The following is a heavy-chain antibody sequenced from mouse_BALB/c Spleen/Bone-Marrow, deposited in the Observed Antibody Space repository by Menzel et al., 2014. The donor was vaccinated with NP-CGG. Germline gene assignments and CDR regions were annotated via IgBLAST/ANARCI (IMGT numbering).Heavy chain of an antibody. Sequence: LQQSGSELVRPGASVKLSCKASGYTFTSYWMHWVKQRPGQGLEWIGNIYPGSGSTNYDEKFKDKATLTVDTSSSTSYRQLSSLTSEVSAVDYGTRSPITTVVAETMDYWGQGTSVTVSS. CDR1: GYTFTSYW. V-gene: IGHV1S22*01. CDR3: TRSPITTVVAETMDY. CDR2: IYPGSGST. D-gene: IGHD1-1*01. J-gene: IGHJ4*01.